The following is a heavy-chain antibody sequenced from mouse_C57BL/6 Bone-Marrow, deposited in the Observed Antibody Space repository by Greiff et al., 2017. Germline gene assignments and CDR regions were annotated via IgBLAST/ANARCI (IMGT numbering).Heavy chain of an antibody. CDR1: GYTFTSYW. Sequence: QVQLQQPGAELVMPGASVKLSCKASGYTFTSYWMHWVKQRPGQGLEWIGEIDPSDSYTHYNQKFKGKSTLTVDKSSSTAYMQLSSLTSEDSAVYYCARESNGDYSDYWGQGTTLTVSS. V-gene: IGHV1-69*01. CDR3: ARESNGDYSDY. D-gene: IGHD4-1*01. J-gene: IGHJ2*01. CDR2: IDPSDSYT.